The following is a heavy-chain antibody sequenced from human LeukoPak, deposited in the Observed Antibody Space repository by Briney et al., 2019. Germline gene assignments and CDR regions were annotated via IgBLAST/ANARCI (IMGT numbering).Heavy chain of an antibody. CDR3: ASPATPGIAAAGTLSYYCYYMDV. D-gene: IGHD6-13*01. CDR1: GGIFSRYS. V-gene: IGHV1-69*05. Sequence: SSVKVSCKACGGIFSRYSIIWVRQAPGQGLEWVGGIIPIFGTEHYAQKLQVRVTITTDESTSTAYMELSSLRSEDTAVYYCASPATPGIAAAGTLSYYCYYMDVWGKGTTVTVSS. CDR2: IIPIFGTE. J-gene: IGHJ6*03.